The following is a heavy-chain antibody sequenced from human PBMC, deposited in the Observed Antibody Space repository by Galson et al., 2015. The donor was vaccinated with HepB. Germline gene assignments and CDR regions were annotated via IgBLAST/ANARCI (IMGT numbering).Heavy chain of an antibody. CDR1: GFTFSSYA. Sequence: LSCAASGFTFSSYAMHWVRQAPGKGLEWVAVISYDGSNKYYADSVKGRFTISRDNSKNTLYLQMNSLRAEDTAVYYCARGESGSGNLFDYWGQGTLVTVSS. V-gene: IGHV3-30-3*01. D-gene: IGHD3-10*01. J-gene: IGHJ4*02. CDR3: ARGESGSGNLFDY. CDR2: ISYDGSNK.